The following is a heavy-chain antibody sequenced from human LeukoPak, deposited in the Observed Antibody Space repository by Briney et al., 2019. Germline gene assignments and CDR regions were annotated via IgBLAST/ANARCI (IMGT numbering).Heavy chain of an antibody. Sequence: SVKVSCKASGGTFSSYAISWVRQAPGQGLEWMGRIIPILGIANYAQKFQGRVTITADKSTSTAYMELSSLRSEDTAVYYCARDGDMVATIDAFDIWGQGTMVTVSS. CDR3: ARDGDMVATIDAFDI. D-gene: IGHD5-12*01. CDR2: IIPILGIA. J-gene: IGHJ3*02. V-gene: IGHV1-69*04. CDR1: GGTFSSYA.